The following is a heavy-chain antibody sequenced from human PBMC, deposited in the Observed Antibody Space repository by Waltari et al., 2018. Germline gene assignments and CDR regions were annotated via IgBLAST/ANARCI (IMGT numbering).Heavy chain of an antibody. CDR3: ASQSGVVPAARGAFDI. CDR1: GGTFSSSA. V-gene: IGHV1-69*01. Sequence: QVQLVQSGAEVKKPGSSVTVSCKASGGTFSSSAISWVRQAPGQGLEWMGGIIPIFGTANYAQKFQGRVTITADESTSTAYMELSSLRSEDTAVYYCASQSGVVPAARGAFDIWGQGTMVTVSS. D-gene: IGHD2-2*01. CDR2: IIPIFGTA. J-gene: IGHJ3*02.